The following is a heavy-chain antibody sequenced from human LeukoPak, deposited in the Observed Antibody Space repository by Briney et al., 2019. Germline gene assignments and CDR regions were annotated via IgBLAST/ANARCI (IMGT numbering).Heavy chain of an antibody. CDR3: AKNLLGSESFSWHFDL. J-gene: IGHJ2*01. Sequence: GGSLRLSCAASGFRFSNYGMSWVRQAPGKGLAWGSSITGSGGSTRVDSVKDRFTISRDNSKNTLYLQMNSLRADDTAVYFCAKNLLGSESFSWHFDLWGRGTLVTVSS. CDR1: GFRFSNYG. D-gene: IGHD1-26*01. V-gene: IGHV3-23*01. CDR2: ITGSGGST.